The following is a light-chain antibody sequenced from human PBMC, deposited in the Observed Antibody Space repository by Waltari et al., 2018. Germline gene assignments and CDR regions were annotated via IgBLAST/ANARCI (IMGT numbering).Light chain of an antibody. CDR1: SNDIGSYNF. CDR3: CSYAGSTTYVI. Sequence: QSALTQPASVSGSPGQSITVSCTGTSNDIGSYNFVFWYQQHPGKASKLIIYEVTKRPSGVLNRFSGSKSGNTASLTSSGLQADDEADYYCCSYAGSTTYVIFGGGTKLTVL. J-gene: IGLJ2*01. V-gene: IGLV2-23*02. CDR2: EVT.